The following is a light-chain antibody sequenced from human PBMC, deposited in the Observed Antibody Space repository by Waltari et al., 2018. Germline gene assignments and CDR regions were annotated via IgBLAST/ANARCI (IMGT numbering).Light chain of an antibody. V-gene: IGKV3-11*01. CDR3: QQRSNWPFT. Sequence: EIVLTQSPATLSLSPGERATLSCRASQSVDSYLGWYRQKPGQAPRLLIYDASHRAAGIPARFSGSGYGTDFTLTISSLEPEDFVVYYCQQRSNWPFTFGGGTKVEIK. CDR1: QSVDSY. CDR2: DAS. J-gene: IGKJ4*01.